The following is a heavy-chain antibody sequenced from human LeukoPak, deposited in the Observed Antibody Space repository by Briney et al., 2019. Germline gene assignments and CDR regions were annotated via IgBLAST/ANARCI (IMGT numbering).Heavy chain of an antibody. CDR2: FDSDGTST. CDR3: ARDRGDYNHNFDY. D-gene: IGHD4-17*01. J-gene: IGHJ4*02. V-gene: IGHV3-74*01. Sequence: GGSLRLSCAVSGFTVSSCCMHWVRQAPGKELVWVSRFDSDGTSTSYADSVKGRFTISRDNSKNMLYLHMNSLRAEDTAVYFCARDRGDYNHNFDYWGQGTLVTVSS. CDR1: GFTVSSCC.